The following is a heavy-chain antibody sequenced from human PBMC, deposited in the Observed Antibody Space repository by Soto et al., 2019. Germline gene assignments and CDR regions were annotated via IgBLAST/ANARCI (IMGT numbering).Heavy chain of an antibody. J-gene: IGHJ6*03. CDR1: GYTFTSYD. CDR2: MNPNSGNT. D-gene: IGHD6-6*01. V-gene: IGHV1-8*01. Sequence: QVPLVQSGAEVKKPGASVKVSCKASGYTFTSYDINWVRQATGQGLEWMGWMNPNSGNTGYAQKFQGRVTMTRNTSISTAYMELSSLRSEDTAVYYCASVHSSSWDYYYYYYMDVWGKGTTVTVSS. CDR3: ASVHSSSWDYYYYYYMDV.